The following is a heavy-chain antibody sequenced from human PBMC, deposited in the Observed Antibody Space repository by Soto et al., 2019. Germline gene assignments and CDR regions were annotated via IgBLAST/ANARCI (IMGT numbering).Heavy chain of an antibody. CDR1: GYKFTTYW. CDR2: VYPEDPDI. Sequence: PGESLKISCQTSGYKFTTYWIGWVRQMPGKGLEWMGMVYPEDPDIRYSPSFQGQVTISVDKSISSAYLEWSSLKASDTAVYYCARLEQQPSYNYFYGMEVWGQGTTVTVSS. J-gene: IGHJ6*02. V-gene: IGHV5-51*01. D-gene: IGHD6-13*01. CDR3: ARLEQQPSYNYFYGMEV.